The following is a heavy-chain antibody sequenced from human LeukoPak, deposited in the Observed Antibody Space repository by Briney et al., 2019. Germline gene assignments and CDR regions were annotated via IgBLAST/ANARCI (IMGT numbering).Heavy chain of an antibody. CDR3: AREYYDSSGYYFDS. Sequence: GGSLRLSCAASGFSVSSNYMSWVRQAPGKGLEWVSVIYSGGSTNYADSVKGRFTISRDNSKNTLYLQMSSLRAEDTAVYYCAREYYDSSGYYFDSWGQGTLVTVSS. V-gene: IGHV3-66*01. CDR1: GFSVSSNY. D-gene: IGHD3-22*01. CDR2: IYSGGST. J-gene: IGHJ4*02.